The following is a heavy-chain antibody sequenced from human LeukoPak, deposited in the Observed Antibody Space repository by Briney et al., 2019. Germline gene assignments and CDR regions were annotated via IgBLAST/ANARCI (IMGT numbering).Heavy chain of an antibody. V-gene: IGHV6-1*01. CDR2: TYYRSKWYN. Sequence: PSQTLSLTCAISGDSVSRNSAAWNWISQSPSRGLEWLGRTYYRSKWYNDYAVSVKSRITINPDTSKNQFSLQLNSVTPEDTAVYYCARDEWLVRGGGFDYWGQGTLVTVSS. J-gene: IGHJ4*02. D-gene: IGHD6-19*01. CDR1: GDSVSRNSAA. CDR3: ARDEWLVRGGGFDY.